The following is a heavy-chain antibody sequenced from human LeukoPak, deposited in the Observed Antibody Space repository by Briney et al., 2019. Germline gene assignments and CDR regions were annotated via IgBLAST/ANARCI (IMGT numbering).Heavy chain of an antibody. CDR1: GGSISSYY. CDR2: IYSSGST. V-gene: IGHV4-59*08. J-gene: IGHJ6*03. Sequence: SETLSLTCTVSGGSISSYYWSWIRQPPGEGLEWVGHIYSSGSTNYNPSLKSRLTVSVDTSKNQFSLRLTSVTAADTAVYYCARQSRLSGYSLGVHYDYMDVWGKGTMVTVSS. D-gene: IGHD2-15*01. CDR3: ARQSRLSGYSLGVHYDYMDV.